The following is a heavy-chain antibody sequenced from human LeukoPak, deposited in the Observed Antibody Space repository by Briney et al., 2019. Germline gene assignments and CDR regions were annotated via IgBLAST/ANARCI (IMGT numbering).Heavy chain of an antibody. CDR2: IKQDGSEK. CDR1: GFTFSSYW. D-gene: IGHD3-3*01. CDR3: ARDIGRITIFGVAPINNWFDP. V-gene: IGHV3-7*01. Sequence: GGSLRLSCAASGFTFSSYWMSWVRQAPGKGLEWVANIKQDGSEKYYVDSVKGRFTISRDNAKNSLYLQMNSLRAEDTAVYYCARDIGRITIFGVAPINNWFDPWGQGTLVTVSS. J-gene: IGHJ5*02.